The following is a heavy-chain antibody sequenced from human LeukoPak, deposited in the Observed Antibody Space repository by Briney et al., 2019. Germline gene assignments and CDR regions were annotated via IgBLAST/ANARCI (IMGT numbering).Heavy chain of an antibody. CDR3: ARQGGGKFDP. J-gene: IGHJ5*02. V-gene: IGHV5-51*01. D-gene: IGHD3-16*01. Sequence: GASLQISCKASGYHFFRYWIGWVRQMPGPGLEWMGSMYPGDSDTKYSPSFQGQVTISADKSISTAYLQWSSLKASDTAMYYCARQGGGKFDPWGQGTLVTVAS. CDR2: MYPGDSDT. CDR1: GYHFFRYW.